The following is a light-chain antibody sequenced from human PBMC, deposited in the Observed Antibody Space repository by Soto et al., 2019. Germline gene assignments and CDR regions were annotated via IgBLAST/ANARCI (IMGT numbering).Light chain of an antibody. V-gene: IGLV2-11*01. CDR3: CSYAGSHTVL. Sequence: QSALTQPRSVSGSPGQSVTISCTGTSSDVGGYKYVSWYQQHPGKAPKLMIYDVSKRPSGVPDRFSGSKSGNTASLTISGLQAEDEADYYCCSYAGSHTVLFGGGTKLTVL. CDR1: SSDVGGYKY. J-gene: IGLJ3*02. CDR2: DVS.